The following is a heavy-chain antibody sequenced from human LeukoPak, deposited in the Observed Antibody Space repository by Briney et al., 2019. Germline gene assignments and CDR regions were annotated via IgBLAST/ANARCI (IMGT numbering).Heavy chain of an antibody. J-gene: IGHJ4*02. V-gene: IGHV3-7*01. CDR1: GFTFSSYW. Sequence: PGGSLRLSCAASGFTFSSYWMTWVRQAPGKGLEWVANIKRDGSEKNYVDSVKGRFTISRDNAKNSLDLQMNTLRAEDTAVYYCAREDDWNYEDYWGQGTLVTVSS. CDR3: AREDDWNYEDY. CDR2: IKRDGSEK. D-gene: IGHD1-7*01.